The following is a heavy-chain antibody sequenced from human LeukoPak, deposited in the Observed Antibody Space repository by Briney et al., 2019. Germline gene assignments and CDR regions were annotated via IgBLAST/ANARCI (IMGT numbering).Heavy chain of an antibody. CDR3: ARDDVRGYDSSGKGSRAFDI. CDR1: GGSISSSSSY. V-gene: IGHV4-39*02. Sequence: PSETLSLTCTVSGGSISSSSSYWCWIRQPPGKGLEWIGSVYYSGSTYYNPSLKSRVTISVDTSKNHFSLKLSSVTAADTAVYYCARDDVRGYDSSGKGSRAFDIWGQGTMVTVSS. J-gene: IGHJ3*02. D-gene: IGHD3-22*01. CDR2: VYYSGST.